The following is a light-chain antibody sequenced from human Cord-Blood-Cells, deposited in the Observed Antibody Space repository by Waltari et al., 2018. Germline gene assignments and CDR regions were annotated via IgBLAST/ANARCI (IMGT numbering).Light chain of an antibody. J-gene: IGKJ1*01. V-gene: IGKV3-11*01. CDR1: QSVSSN. CDR2: DAS. Sequence: EIVLTKSPATLSLSPGERATLSCRASQSVSSNLAWYQQKPGQAPRLLIYDASNRATGIPARFSGSGSGTDFTLTISSLEPEDFAVYYCQQRSNWPRTFGQGTKVEIK. CDR3: QQRSNWPRT.